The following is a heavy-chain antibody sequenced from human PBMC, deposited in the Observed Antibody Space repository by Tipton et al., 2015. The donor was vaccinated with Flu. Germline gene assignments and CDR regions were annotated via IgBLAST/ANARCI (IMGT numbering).Heavy chain of an antibody. J-gene: IGHJ4*02. CDR2: IDASGRT. CDR3: ARGLYGSGSYQRRYFDY. V-gene: IGHV4-61*02. Sequence: TLSLTCSVSGGSVSSGSHYWNWIRQPAGKGLEWVGRIDASGRTTYGPSFRSRVSISRTTSKNQFSLKLSSVTAADTAVYYCARGLYGSGSYQRRYFDYWGQGTLVTVSS. D-gene: IGHD3-10*01. CDR1: GGSVSSGSHY.